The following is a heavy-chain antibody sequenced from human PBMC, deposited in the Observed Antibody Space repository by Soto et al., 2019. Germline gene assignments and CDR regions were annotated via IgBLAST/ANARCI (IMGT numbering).Heavy chain of an antibody. D-gene: IGHD3-10*01. CDR2: IYYSGST. V-gene: IGHV4-31*03. CDR3: ARGVTMVRGPNWYYFDY. Sequence: TLSLTCTVSGGSISSGGYCLSGMRQQPGNGLEWIGYIYYSGSTYYNPSLKSRVTISVDTSKNQFSLKLSSVTAADTAVYYCARGVTMVRGPNWYYFDYWGQGTLVTVSS. CDR1: GGSISSGGYC. J-gene: IGHJ4*02.